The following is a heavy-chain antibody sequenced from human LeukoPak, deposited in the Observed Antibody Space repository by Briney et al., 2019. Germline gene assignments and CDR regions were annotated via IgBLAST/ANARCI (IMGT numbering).Heavy chain of an antibody. J-gene: IGHJ4*02. V-gene: IGHV3-23*01. CDR1: GFTFTIYA. CDR3: AKDGRRYDFWSGSDY. CDR2: ISGSVGST. D-gene: IGHD3-3*01. Sequence: GASLRHSCAPSGFTFTIYAMSWVREAPGKGLEWVSAISGSVGSTYYADSVKGRFTISRDNSKSTLYLQMDSLRAEDTAVYCCAKDGRRYDFWSGSDYWGQGTLVTVSS.